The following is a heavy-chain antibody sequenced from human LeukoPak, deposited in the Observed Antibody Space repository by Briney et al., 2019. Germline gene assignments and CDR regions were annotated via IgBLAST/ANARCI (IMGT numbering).Heavy chain of an antibody. CDR3: ALNSGYDLEPFDY. J-gene: IGHJ4*02. CDR2: LSASNGNT. V-gene: IGHV1-18*01. Sequence: ASVKVSCKSSGYTFTSFGITWVRQAPGKGLERMGWLSASNGNTNYAQKLQGRVTMTTDSSTSTAYMELRSLRSDDTAVYYCALNSGYDLEPFDYWGQGTLVTVSS. CDR1: GYTFTSFG. D-gene: IGHD5-12*01.